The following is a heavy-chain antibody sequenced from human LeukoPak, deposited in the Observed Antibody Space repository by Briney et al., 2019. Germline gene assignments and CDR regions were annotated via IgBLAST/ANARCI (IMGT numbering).Heavy chain of an antibody. CDR3: ARGAGYGDYLY. CDR1: GGSFISSSYY. CDR2: IYYSGST. Sequence: PSETLSLTCTVSGGSFISSSYYWGWVRQPPGKGLEWIGSIYYSGSTSYNPSLKSRVTISVDTSKTQFSLKLSSVTAADTAVYYCARGAGYGDYLYWGQGTLVTVSS. D-gene: IGHD4-17*01. V-gene: IGHV4-39*07. J-gene: IGHJ4*02.